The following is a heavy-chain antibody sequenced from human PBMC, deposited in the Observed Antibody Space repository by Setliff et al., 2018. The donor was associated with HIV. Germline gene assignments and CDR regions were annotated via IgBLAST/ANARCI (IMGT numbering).Heavy chain of an antibody. J-gene: IGHJ6*03. V-gene: IGHV1-2*02. CDR2: INPDNGRT. CDR3: ARDRRAGVYYYTDV. Sequence: EASVKVSCKASGYTFTSYAMHWVRRAPGQGFEWMGWINPDNGRTQYGQKFQGRLTLTRDTSIRTAYMELSGLTFDDTAMYYCARDRRAGVYYYTDVWGTGTTVTVSS. CDR1: GYTFTSYA. D-gene: IGHD7-27*01.